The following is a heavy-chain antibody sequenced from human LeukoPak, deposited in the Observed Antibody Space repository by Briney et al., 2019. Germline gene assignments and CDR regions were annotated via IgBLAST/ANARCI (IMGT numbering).Heavy chain of an antibody. CDR1: GFTFSSYA. D-gene: IGHD3-10*01. V-gene: IGHV3-23*01. Sequence: GGSLRLSCAASGFTFSSYAMSWVRQAPGKGLEWVSAISGSGGSTYYADSVKGRFTISRDNSKNTLYLQMNSLRAEDTAVYYCAKGGSGSYWGYYYYGMDVWGQGTTVTVSS. J-gene: IGHJ6*02. CDR3: AKGGSGSYWGYYYYGMDV. CDR2: ISGSGGST.